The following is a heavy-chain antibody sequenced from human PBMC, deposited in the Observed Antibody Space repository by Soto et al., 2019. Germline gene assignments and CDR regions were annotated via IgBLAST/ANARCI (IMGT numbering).Heavy chain of an antibody. D-gene: IGHD3-16*02. CDR2: INAGNGNT. Sequence: ASVKVSCKASGYTFTSYAMHWVRQAPGQRLEWMGWINAGNGNTKYSQKFQGRVTITRDTSASTAYMELSSLRSEDTAVYYCARDRPYYDYVWGSYRDYYYYGMDVWGRGTTVTVSS. J-gene: IGHJ6*02. CDR1: GYTFTSYA. V-gene: IGHV1-3*01. CDR3: ARDRPYYDYVWGSYRDYYYYGMDV.